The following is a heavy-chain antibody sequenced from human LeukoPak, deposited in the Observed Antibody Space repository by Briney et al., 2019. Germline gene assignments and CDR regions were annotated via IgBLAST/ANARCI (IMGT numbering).Heavy chain of an antibody. J-gene: IGHJ4*02. V-gene: IGHV1-69*13. CDR3: ADHYYYGSSGSMTSFDY. CDR1: GGTFSSYA. CDR2: IIPIFGTA. D-gene: IGHD3-22*01. Sequence: SVKVSCKASGGTFSSYAISWVRQAPGQGLEWMGGIIPIFGTANYAQKFQGRVTITADESTSTAYMELSSLRSEDTAVYYCADHYYYGSSGSMTSFDYWGQETLVTVSS.